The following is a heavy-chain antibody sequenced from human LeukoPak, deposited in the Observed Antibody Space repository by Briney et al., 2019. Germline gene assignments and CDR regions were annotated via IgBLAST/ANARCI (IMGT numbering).Heavy chain of an antibody. CDR1: VFTFSDHY. J-gene: IGHJ4*02. CDR3: ARVGNSGGYYYPLDY. Sequence: GGSLRLSCAASVFTFSDHYIDWVRQAPGKGLEWVGRTRDRANSYTTEYAASVKDRFTFSRDDSKNSVYLQMNSLKTEDTAVYYCARVGNSGGYYYPLDYWGQGTLVTVSS. D-gene: IGHD3-22*01. CDR2: TRDRANSYTT. V-gene: IGHV3-72*01.